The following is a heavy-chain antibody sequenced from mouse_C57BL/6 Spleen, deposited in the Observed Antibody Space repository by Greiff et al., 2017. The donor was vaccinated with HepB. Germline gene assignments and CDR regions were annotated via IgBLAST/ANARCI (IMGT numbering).Heavy chain of an antibody. V-gene: IGHV6-3*01. J-gene: IGHJ2*01. CDR3: TGGGPYFDY. Sequence: EVNLVESGGGLVQPGGSMKLSCVASGFTFSNYWMNWVRQSPEKGLEWVAQIRLKSDNYATHYAESVKGRFTISRDDSKSSVYLQMNNLRAEDTGIYYCTGGGPYFDYWGQGTTLTVSS. CDR1: GFTFSNYW. CDR2: IRLKSDNYAT. D-gene: IGHD1-1*02.